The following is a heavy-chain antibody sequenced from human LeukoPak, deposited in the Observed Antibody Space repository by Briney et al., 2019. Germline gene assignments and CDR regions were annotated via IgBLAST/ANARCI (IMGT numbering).Heavy chain of an antibody. CDR2: IYYSGST. Sequence: SETLSLTCTVSGESISGFYWTWIRQPPGKGLEWIGYIYYSGSTNYNPSLKSRVTISVDTSKNQFSLKLSSVTAADTAVYYCARGGEIAPQTFDYWGQGTLVTVSS. V-gene: IGHV4-59*01. J-gene: IGHJ4*02. CDR1: GESISGFY. CDR3: ARGGEIAPQTFDY. D-gene: IGHD2-21*01.